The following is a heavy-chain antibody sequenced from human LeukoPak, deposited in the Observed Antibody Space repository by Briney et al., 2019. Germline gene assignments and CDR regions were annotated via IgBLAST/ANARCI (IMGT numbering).Heavy chain of an antibody. J-gene: IGHJ5*02. CDR3: TRMITFGDTP. CDR2: IKSKTDGGTT. V-gene: IGHV3-15*01. CDR1: GFTFSNSW. Sequence: GGSLRLSCAASGFTFSNSWMSGVRQAPGKGREWVGRIKSKTDGGTTDYAAPVKGRFTISRDDSKNTLYLQMNSLKTEDSAVYYCTRMITFGDTPWGQGTLVTVSS. D-gene: IGHD3-16*01.